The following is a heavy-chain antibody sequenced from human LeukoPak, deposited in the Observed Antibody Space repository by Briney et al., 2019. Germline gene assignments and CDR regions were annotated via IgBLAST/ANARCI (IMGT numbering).Heavy chain of an antibody. CDR1: GGSISSGSDY. D-gene: IGHD2/OR15-2a*01. V-gene: IGHV4-61*02. Sequence: SETLSLTCTVSGGSISSGSDYWSWIRQPAGKGLEWIGRIYTSGSTNYNPSLKSRVTISIDTSKNQFSLKLSSVTAADTAVYYCASSILSRRDFDYWGQGILVTVSS. CDR2: IYTSGST. J-gene: IGHJ4*02. CDR3: ASSILSRRDFDY.